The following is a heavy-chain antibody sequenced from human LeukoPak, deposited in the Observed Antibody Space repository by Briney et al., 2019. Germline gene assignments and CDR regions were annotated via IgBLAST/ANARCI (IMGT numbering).Heavy chain of an antibody. D-gene: IGHD5-18*01. CDR1: GGSISSSSYY. Sequence: SETLSLTCTVSGGSISSSSYYRGWIRQPPGKGLEWIGSIYYSGSTYYNPSLKSRVTISVDTSKNQFSLKLSSVTAADTAVYYCASTGDSYGRHRPAHHNWFDPWGQGTLVTVSS. CDR2: IYYSGST. CDR3: ASTGDSYGRHRPAHHNWFDP. J-gene: IGHJ5*02. V-gene: IGHV4-39*01.